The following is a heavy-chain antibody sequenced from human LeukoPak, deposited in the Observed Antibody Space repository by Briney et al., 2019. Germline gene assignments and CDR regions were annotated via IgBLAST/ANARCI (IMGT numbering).Heavy chain of an antibody. V-gene: IGHV3-48*01. J-gene: IGHJ4*01. D-gene: IGHD5-12*01. CDR2: IGISSGNT. Sequence: GGSLRLSCAASGFNFIDYSMNWVRQAPGKGLEWISYIGISSGNTKYADSVKGRFTISRDKARNSLCLQMNSLRVEDTAMYYCARDHRYAFDNWGHGTLVTVSS. CDR3: ARDHRYAFDN. CDR1: GFNFIDYS.